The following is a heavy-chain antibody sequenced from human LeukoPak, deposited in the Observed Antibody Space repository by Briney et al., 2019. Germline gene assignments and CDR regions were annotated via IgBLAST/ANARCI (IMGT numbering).Heavy chain of an antibody. CDR3: ARDSCGSSTCFGD. D-gene: IGHD2-2*01. J-gene: IGHJ4*02. Sequence: KPGGSLRLSCAASGFTFSDYYMSWLRQAPGKGLEWVSYISSSGSTLYDADSVKGRFTISRDNAKKSLYQQMNTLRAEDTAVYYCARDSCGSSTCFGDWGQGTLVTVSS. CDR2: ISSSGSTL. V-gene: IGHV3-11*01. CDR1: GFTFSDYY.